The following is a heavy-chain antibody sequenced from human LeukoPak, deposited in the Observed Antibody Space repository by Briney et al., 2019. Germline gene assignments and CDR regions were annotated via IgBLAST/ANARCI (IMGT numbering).Heavy chain of an antibody. V-gene: IGHV1-8*03. CDR2: MNPNSGNT. Sequence: ASVKVSCKASGYTFTSYDINWVRQATGQGLEWMGWMNPNSGNTGYAQKFQGRITITRNTSIRTAYMELSSLRSEDTAVYYCAKDSLRERIVGSTTRGVNDYWGQGTLVTVSS. CDR3: AKDSLRERIVGSTTRGVNDY. J-gene: IGHJ4*02. D-gene: IGHD1-26*01. CDR1: GYTFTSYD.